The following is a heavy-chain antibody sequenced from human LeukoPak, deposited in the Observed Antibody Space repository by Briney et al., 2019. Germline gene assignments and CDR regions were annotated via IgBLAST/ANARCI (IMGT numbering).Heavy chain of an antibody. V-gene: IGHV3-48*01. CDR1: GFTFSRFS. Sequence: GGSLRLSCAASGFTFSRFSMTWVRQAPGKGPEWLSYISGASTTIYYADSVKGRFTISRDNSKNSLYLQINSLRADDTAVYYCAKVQYSDYDMNFDSWGQGTLVTVSS. D-gene: IGHD5-12*01. J-gene: IGHJ4*02. CDR2: ISGASTTI. CDR3: AKVQYSDYDMNFDS.